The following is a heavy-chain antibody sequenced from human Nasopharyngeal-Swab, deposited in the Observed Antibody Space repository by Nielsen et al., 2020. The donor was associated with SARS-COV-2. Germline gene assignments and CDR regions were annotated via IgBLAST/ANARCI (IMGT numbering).Heavy chain of an antibody. J-gene: IGHJ3*02. D-gene: IGHD1-26*01. CDR1: GFAVSTNF. V-gene: IGHV3-53*01. CDR3: ARVGGATVPLSTFDI. Sequence: GGSLRLSCAASGFAVSTNFLTWVRQAPGRGLEWVSVIYAGDTTHYADSVKGRFAISGDDSKNTLYLQMNSLRAEDTALYFCARVGGATVPLSTFDIWGPGTMVTVSS. CDR2: IYAGDTT.